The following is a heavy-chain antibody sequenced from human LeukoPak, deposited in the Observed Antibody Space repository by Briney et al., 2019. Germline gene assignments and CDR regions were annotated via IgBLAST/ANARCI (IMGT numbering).Heavy chain of an antibody. CDR2: ISAYNGNT. V-gene: IGHV1-18*01. Sequence: GASVKVSCKASGYTFTSYGISWVRQAPGQGLEWMGWISAYNGNTNYAQKLQGRVTMTTDTSTSTAYMELRSLRSDDTAVYYCARVPPLWFGGDYYYYMDVWGKGTTVTVSS. CDR1: GYTFTSYG. CDR3: ARVPPLWFGGDYYYYMDV. J-gene: IGHJ6*03. D-gene: IGHD3-10*01.